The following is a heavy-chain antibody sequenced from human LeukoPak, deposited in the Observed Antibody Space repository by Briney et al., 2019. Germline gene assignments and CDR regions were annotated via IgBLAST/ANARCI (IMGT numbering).Heavy chain of an antibody. D-gene: IGHD3-3*01. Sequence: GGSLRLSCAASGFTFSSYWMHWVRQAPGKGLVWVSRINSDGSSTSYADSVKGRFTISRDNAKNTLYLQMNSLRAEDTAVYYCARGGTYYDPGPGFDPWGQGTLVTVSS. J-gene: IGHJ5*02. CDR2: INSDGSST. CDR1: GFTFSSYW. CDR3: ARGGTYYDPGPGFDP. V-gene: IGHV3-74*01.